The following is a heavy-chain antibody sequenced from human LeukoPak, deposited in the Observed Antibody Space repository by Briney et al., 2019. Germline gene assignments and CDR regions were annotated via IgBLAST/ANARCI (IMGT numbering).Heavy chain of an antibody. J-gene: IGHJ5*02. CDR3: AREIQQWPDNWFDP. CDR1: GYTFTSCG. D-gene: IGHD6-19*01. Sequence: ASVKVSCKASGYTFTSCGISWVRQAPGQGLEWMGWISAYNGNTNYAQKLQGRVTMTTDTSTSTAYMELRSLRSDDTAVYYCAREIQQWPDNWFDPWGQGTLVTVSS. CDR2: ISAYNGNT. V-gene: IGHV1-18*01.